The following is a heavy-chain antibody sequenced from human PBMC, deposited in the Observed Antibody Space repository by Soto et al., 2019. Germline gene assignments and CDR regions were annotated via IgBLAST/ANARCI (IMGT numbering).Heavy chain of an antibody. J-gene: IGHJ4*02. D-gene: IGHD5-18*01. CDR2: IIVGFGTA. CDR3: ATDKGDSYGYGNY. Sequence: GASVKVSCKASGGTFSSYAISWVRQAPGQGLEWMGGIIVGFGTANYARKFQGRVTITGDESTSTAYMELSSLRSEDTAVYYCATDKGDSYGYGNYWGQGTLVTVSS. V-gene: IGHV1-69*13. CDR1: GGTFSSYA.